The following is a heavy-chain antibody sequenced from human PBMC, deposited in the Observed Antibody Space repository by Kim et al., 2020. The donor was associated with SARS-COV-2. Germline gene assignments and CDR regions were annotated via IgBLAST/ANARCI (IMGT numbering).Heavy chain of an antibody. D-gene: IGHD6-13*01. J-gene: IGHJ4*02. Sequence: GGSLRLSCAASGFTFSNYAMGWVRQAPGKGLDWVSFISVGGSIYYADPAKGRFSISRDNSKNTVYLQMNSLSADDTAIYYCARGLVGYSSTWADYFDFWGLGTLVPVSS. CDR1: GFTFSNYA. V-gene: IGHV3-23*01. CDR2: ISVGGSI. CDR3: ARGLVGYSSTWADYFDF.